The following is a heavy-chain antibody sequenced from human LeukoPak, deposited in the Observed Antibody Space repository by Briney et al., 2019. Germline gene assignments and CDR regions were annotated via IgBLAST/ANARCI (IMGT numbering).Heavy chain of an antibody. Sequence: SETLSLTCTVSGGSISSYYWSWIRQPPGKGLEWIGYTYYSGSTNYNPSLKSRVTISVDTSKNQFSLKLSSVTAADTAVYYCARHERIAAAGRPTYPWGQGTLVTVSS. D-gene: IGHD6-13*01. CDR3: ARHERIAAAGRPTYP. V-gene: IGHV4-59*08. J-gene: IGHJ5*02. CDR1: GGSISSYY. CDR2: TYYSGST.